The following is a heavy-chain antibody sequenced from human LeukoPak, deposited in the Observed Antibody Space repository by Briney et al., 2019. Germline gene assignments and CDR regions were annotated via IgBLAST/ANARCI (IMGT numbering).Heavy chain of an antibody. CDR3: ARDRVGALFDAFDI. V-gene: IGHV1-2*02. D-gene: IGHD1-26*01. CDR1: GYTFTGYY. J-gene: IGHJ3*02. CDR2: INPNSGGT. Sequence: ASVKVSCKASGYTFTGYYMHWVRQAPGQGLEWTGWINPNSGGTNYARKFQGRVTMTRDTSISTAYMELSRLRSDDTAVYYCARDRVGALFDAFDIWGQGTMVTVSS.